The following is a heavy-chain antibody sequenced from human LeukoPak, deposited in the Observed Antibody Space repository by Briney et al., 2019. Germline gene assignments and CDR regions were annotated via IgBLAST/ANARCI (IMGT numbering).Heavy chain of an antibody. CDR2: IYYSGST. V-gene: IGHV4-59*01. Sequence: PSETLSLTXTVSGGSISSYYWSWIGQPPGKGLEWIGYIYYSGSTNYNPSLKSRVTISVDTSKNQFSLKLSSVTAADTAVYYCVRDVDTAMGGAFDIWGQGTMVTVSS. D-gene: IGHD5-18*01. CDR1: GGSISSYY. J-gene: IGHJ3*02. CDR3: VRDVDTAMGGAFDI.